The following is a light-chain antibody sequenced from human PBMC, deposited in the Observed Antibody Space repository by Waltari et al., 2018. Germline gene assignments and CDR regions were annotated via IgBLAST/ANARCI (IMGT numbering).Light chain of an antibody. CDR2: GAD. J-gene: IGKJ2*01. Sequence: EIVMTQSPPTLSVSPGDTASLSCRASQSVGSNLAWYQQKPGQAPRLVIDGADNRATGIPARFSGGGSGTEFTLTISSLQSEDFAVYYCQQYNHWPPYTFGQGTKLEIK. CDR3: QQYNHWPPYT. V-gene: IGKV3-15*01. CDR1: QSVGSN.